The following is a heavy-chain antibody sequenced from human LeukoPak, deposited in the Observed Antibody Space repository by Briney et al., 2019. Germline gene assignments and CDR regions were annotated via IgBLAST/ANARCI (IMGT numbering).Heavy chain of an antibody. CDR1: GFTFSSYS. CDR3: AKGGTYWGYYMDV. V-gene: IGHV3-21*01. D-gene: IGHD7-27*01. J-gene: IGHJ6*03. Sequence: GGSLRLSCAASGFTFSSYSMNWVRQAPGKGLEWVSSISSSSSYIYHADSVKGRFTISRDNAKNSLYLQMNSLRAEDTAVYYCAKGGTYWGYYMDVWGKGTTVTVSS. CDR2: ISSSSSYI.